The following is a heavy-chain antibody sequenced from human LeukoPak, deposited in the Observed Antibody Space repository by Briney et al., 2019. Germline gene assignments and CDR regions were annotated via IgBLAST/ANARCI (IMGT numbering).Heavy chain of an antibody. V-gene: IGHV4-34*01. Sequence: SETLSLTCAVYGGSFSGYYWSWIRQPPGKELEWIGEINHSGSTNYNPPLKSRVTISVDTSKNQFSLKLSSVTAADTAVYYWARGPQQQLVLWFDPWGQGTLVTVSS. J-gene: IGHJ5*02. CDR3: ARGPQQQLVLWFDP. CDR2: INHSGST. D-gene: IGHD6-13*01. CDR1: GGSFSGYY.